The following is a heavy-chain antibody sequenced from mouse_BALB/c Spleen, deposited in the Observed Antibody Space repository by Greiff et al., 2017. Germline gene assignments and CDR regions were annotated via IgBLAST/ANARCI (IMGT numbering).Heavy chain of an antibody. CDR1: GYAFTNYL. D-gene: IGHD2-4*01. CDR2: INPGSGST. V-gene: IGHV1-54*02. CDR3: ARRRYDYLYYAMDY. J-gene: IGHJ4*01. Sequence: QVQLQQSGAELVRPGTSVKVSCKASGYAFTNYLIEWVKQRPGQGLEWIGVINPGSGSTNYNEKFKGKATFTADTSSNTAYMQLSSLTSEDSAVYYCARRRYDYLYYAMDYWGQGTSVTVSS.